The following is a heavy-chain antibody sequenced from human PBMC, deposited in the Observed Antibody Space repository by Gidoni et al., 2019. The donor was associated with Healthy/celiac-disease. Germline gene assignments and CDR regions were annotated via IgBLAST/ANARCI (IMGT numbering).Heavy chain of an antibody. CDR2: IKSKTDCGTT. D-gene: IGHD3-22*01. CDR1: GLTFSNAW. J-gene: IGHJ4*02. V-gene: IGHV3-15*01. CDR3: TSDYYDSSGYYREIDY. Sequence: EVQLVESVGGLVNPGGSLQHSCAGSGLTFSNAWMSWVRQAPGKGLGWVRRIKSKTDCGTTASAAPVNGRFPISRDYSKNTLYLQMNSLKTEDTAVYYCTSDYYDSSGYYREIDYWGQVTLVTVSS.